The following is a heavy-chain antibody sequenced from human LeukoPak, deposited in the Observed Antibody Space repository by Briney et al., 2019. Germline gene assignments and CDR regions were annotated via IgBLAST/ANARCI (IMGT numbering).Heavy chain of an antibody. CDR1: GFTSRNYE. D-gene: IGHD3-3*01. J-gene: IGHJ4*02. V-gene: IGHV3-48*03. Sequence: RGSLRLSCVGSGFTSRNYEMNWVRQAPGKGLEWVSYISESGSTIYYADSVKGRFTISRDNAKNSLYLQMNSLRAEDTAVYYCARSFANWGQGTLVTVSS. CDR2: ISESGSTI. CDR3: ARSFAN.